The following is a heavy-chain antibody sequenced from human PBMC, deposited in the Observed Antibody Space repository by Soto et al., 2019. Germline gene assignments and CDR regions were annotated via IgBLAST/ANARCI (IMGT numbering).Heavy chain of an antibody. CDR1: CGSISSGDYS. CDR3: ASEYGSGSYRFDQ. J-gene: IGHJ4*02. D-gene: IGHD3-10*01. V-gene: IGHV4-30-2*01. CDR2: IYHTGST. Sequence: PSETLSVTCAVSCGSISSGDYSWSCIRQPPGKGLEWIGYIYHTGSTLYNPSLKSRVTISIDRSKNQFSLKLSSVTAADTAVYYCASEYGSGSYRFDQWGQGTLVTVSS.